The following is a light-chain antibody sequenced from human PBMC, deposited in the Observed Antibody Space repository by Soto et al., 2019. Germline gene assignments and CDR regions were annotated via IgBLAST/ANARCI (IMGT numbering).Light chain of an antibody. Sequence: IQMTQSPSSLSASVGDRVTITCRASQGISTYLNWYLQKPGQVPKLLISKASSLESGVPSRFSGSGSGTEFTLTISSLQPDDSATYYCQQYNSYRAFGQGTKVDIK. CDR1: QGISTY. CDR2: KAS. J-gene: IGKJ1*01. V-gene: IGKV1-5*03. CDR3: QQYNSYRA.